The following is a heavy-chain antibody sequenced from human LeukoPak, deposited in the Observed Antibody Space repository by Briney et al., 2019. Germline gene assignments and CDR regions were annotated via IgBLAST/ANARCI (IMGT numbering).Heavy chain of an antibody. D-gene: IGHD3-10*01. V-gene: IGHV1-46*03. Sequence: ASVKVSCKASGYTFTSYYMHWVRQAPGQGLEWMGIINPSGGSTSYAQKFQGRVTMTRDTSTSTVYMGLSSLRSEDTAVYYCARSITMVRGVIPPLFGYWGQGTLVTVSS. CDR1: GYTFTSYY. J-gene: IGHJ4*02. CDR3: ARSITMVRGVIPPLFGY. CDR2: INPSGGST.